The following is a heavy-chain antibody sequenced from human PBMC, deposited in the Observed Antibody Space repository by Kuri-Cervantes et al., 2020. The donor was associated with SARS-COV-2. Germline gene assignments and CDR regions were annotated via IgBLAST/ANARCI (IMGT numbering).Heavy chain of an antibody. D-gene: IGHD6-6*01. Sequence: ASVKVSCKASGYTFTSYDINWVRQATGQGLEWMGIINPSGGSTSYAQKFQGRVTMTRDTSTSTVYMELRSLRSDDTAVYYYARDLAARGDYYYYGMDVWGQGTTVTVSS. CDR1: GYTFTSYD. CDR3: ARDLAARGDYYYYGMDV. J-gene: IGHJ6*02. V-gene: IGHV1-46*01. CDR2: INPSGGST.